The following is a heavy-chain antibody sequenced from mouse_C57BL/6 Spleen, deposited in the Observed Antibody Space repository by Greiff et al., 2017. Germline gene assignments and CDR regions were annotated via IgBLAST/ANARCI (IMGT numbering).Heavy chain of an antibody. Sequence: EVKLMESGGGLVQPGGSLSLSCAASGFTFTDYYMSWVRQPPGKALEWLGFIRNKANGYTTEYSASVKGRFTISRDNSQSILYLQMNALRAEDSATYYCARSPYYYGSFAYWGQGTLVTVSA. D-gene: IGHD1-1*01. CDR3: ARSPYYYGSFAY. J-gene: IGHJ3*01. CDR1: GFTFTDYY. CDR2: IRNKANGYTT. V-gene: IGHV7-3*01.